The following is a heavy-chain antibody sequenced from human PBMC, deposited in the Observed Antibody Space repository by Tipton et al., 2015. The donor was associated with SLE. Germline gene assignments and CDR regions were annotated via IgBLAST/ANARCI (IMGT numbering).Heavy chain of an antibody. CDR1: DGSINNGDYY. D-gene: IGHD6-19*01. CDR2: ISYSGST. CDR3: ARGIAVATPGY. J-gene: IGHJ4*02. V-gene: IGHV4-30-4*08. Sequence: TLSLTCSVSDGSINNGDYYWTWIRQPPGKGLEWIGYISYSGSTFYNPSLKSRVSLSVDTSKNQFSLKLSSVTAADTAVYYCARGIAVATPGYWGQGTLVTVSS.